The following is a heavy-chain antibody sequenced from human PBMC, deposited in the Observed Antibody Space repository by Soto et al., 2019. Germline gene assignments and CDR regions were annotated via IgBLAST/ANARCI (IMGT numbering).Heavy chain of an antibody. Sequence: ASVKVSCKASGYTFTSYGISWVRQAPGQGLEWMGWISAYNGNTNYAQKLQGRVTMTTDTSTSTAYMELRSLRSDDTAVYYCATGYCSGGSCYRPPTDAFDIWGQGTMVTVSS. CDR3: ATGYCSGGSCYRPPTDAFDI. CDR2: ISAYNGNT. V-gene: IGHV1-18*01. J-gene: IGHJ3*02. CDR1: GYTFTSYG. D-gene: IGHD2-15*01.